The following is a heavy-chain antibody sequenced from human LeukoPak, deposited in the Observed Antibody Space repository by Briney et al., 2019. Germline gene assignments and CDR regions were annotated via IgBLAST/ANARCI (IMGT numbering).Heavy chain of an antibody. CDR1: GFTFSNYA. CDR3: ARDSYYDILKDAFDI. V-gene: IGHV3-23*01. CDR2: ITSSGGST. D-gene: IGHD3-9*01. J-gene: IGHJ3*02. Sequence: GGSLRLSCAASGFTFSNYAMSWVRQAPGRGLEWVSGITSSGGSTYYADSVKGRFTISRDNSKNTLYLQMNSLRAEDTAVYYCARDSYYDILKDAFDIRGQGTMVTVSS.